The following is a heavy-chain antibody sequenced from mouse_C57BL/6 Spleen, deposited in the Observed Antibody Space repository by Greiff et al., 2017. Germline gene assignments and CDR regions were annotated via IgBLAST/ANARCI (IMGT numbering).Heavy chain of an antibody. V-gene: IGHV1-18*01. CDR1: GYTFTDYN. J-gene: IGHJ1*03. CDR3: ARDYGSSSHWYFDV. Sequence: VQLQQSGPELVKPGASVKIPCKASGYTFTDYNMDWVKQSHGKSLEWIGDINPNNGGTIYNQKFKGKATLTVDKSSSTAYLELRSLNSEDTAVYYCARDYGSSSHWYFDVWGTGTTVTVSS. D-gene: IGHD1-1*01. CDR2: INPNNGGT.